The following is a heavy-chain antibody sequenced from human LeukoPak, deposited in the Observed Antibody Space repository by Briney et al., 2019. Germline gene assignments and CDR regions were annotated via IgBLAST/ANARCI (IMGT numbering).Heavy chain of an antibody. V-gene: IGHV1-46*01. CDR2: INPSGGST. D-gene: IGHD3-22*01. Sequence: ASVKVSCKASGYTFTGYYMHWVRQAPGQGLEWMGIINPSGGSTSYAQKFQGRVTMTRDTSTSTVYMELSSLRSEDTAVYYCARDSVPNYDSSGYYYDHYAEFDYWGQGTLVTVSS. J-gene: IGHJ4*02. CDR3: ARDSVPNYDSSGYYYDHYAEFDY. CDR1: GYTFTGYY.